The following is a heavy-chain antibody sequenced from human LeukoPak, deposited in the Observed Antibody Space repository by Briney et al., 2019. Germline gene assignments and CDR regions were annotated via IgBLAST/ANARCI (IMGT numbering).Heavy chain of an antibody. Sequence: SETLSLTCSVFGGSLNGGSFYWSWLRQHPERGLEWIGYISYSGSTHFNPSLKSRVSISRDTSKNQFSLNVNSVTAADTAVYYCARMSRGVVVVTPYYFDNWGQGTLVTVSS. CDR1: GGSLNGGSFY. V-gene: IGHV4-31*03. J-gene: IGHJ4*02. CDR3: ARMSRGVVVVTPYYFDN. CDR2: ISYSGST. D-gene: IGHD2-15*01.